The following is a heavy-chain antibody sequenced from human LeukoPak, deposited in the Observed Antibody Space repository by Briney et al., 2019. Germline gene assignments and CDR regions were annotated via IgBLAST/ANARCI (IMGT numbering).Heavy chain of an antibody. J-gene: IGHJ4*02. V-gene: IGHV3-21*01. D-gene: IGHD6-19*01. CDR1: GFTFSSYG. CDR2: ISSSSSYI. Sequence: GGSLRLSCAASGFTFSSYGMHWVRQAPGKGLEWVSSISSSSSYIYYADSVKGRFTISRDNAKNSLYLQMNSLRAEDTAVYYCARDKGIGYSSGWYVWGQGTLVTVSS. CDR3: ARDKGIGYSSGWYV.